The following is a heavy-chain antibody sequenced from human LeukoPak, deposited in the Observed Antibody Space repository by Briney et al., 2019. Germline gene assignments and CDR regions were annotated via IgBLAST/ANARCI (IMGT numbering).Heavy chain of an antibody. Sequence: SETLSLTCTVSGGSISSSSYYWGWIRQPPGKGLEWIGSIYYSGSTYYNPSLKSRVTISVDTSKNQFSLKLSSVAAADTVVYYCASLSPGYYYYYYYMDVWGKGTTVTVSS. CDR3: ASLSPGYYYYYYYMDV. V-gene: IGHV4-39*07. CDR2: IYYSGST. J-gene: IGHJ6*03. D-gene: IGHD1-14*01. CDR1: GGSISSSSYY.